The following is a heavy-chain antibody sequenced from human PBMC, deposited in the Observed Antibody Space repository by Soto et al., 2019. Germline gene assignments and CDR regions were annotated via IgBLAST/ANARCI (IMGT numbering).Heavy chain of an antibody. Sequence: EVQLAESGGGLAQPGGSLRLSCAASGFTLSGYAMDWVRQAPGKGLEYVSGISSNGVGTYYANSVQGRFTISRDNSKNTVYLQMGTVRPEDKAGYYCARRARPDFYYMDVWGKGTTVTVSS. V-gene: IGHV3-64*01. CDR2: ISSNGVGT. CDR1: GFTLSGYA. J-gene: IGHJ6*03. D-gene: IGHD6-6*01. CDR3: ARRARPDFYYMDV.